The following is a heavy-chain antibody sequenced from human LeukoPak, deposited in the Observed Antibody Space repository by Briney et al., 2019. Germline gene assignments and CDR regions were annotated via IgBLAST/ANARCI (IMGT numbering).Heavy chain of an antibody. D-gene: IGHD6-19*01. V-gene: IGHV3-23*01. CDR1: GFTSSSYA. Sequence: GGSLRLSCAASGFTSSSYAMSWVRQAPGKGLEWVSAISGSGGSTYYADSVKGRFTISRDNSKNTLYLQMNSLRAEDTAVYYCAKVAEGDSSGWYWFDPWGQGTLVTVSS. CDR2: ISGSGGST. CDR3: AKVAEGDSSGWYWFDP. J-gene: IGHJ5*02.